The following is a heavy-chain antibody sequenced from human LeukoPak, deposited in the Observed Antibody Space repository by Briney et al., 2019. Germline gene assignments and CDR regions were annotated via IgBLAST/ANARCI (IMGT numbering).Heavy chain of an antibody. CDR1: GFTFSSYA. CDR3: AKVIGRAVPRYFDY. CDR2: ISDSGGST. D-gene: IGHD1-14*01. V-gene: IGHV3-23*01. Sequence: GGSLRLSCAASGFTFSSYAMSWVRQAPGKGLEWVSDISDSGGSTYYADSVKGRFTIFRDNSKNTLYLQMNSLRAEDTAVYHCAKVIGRAVPRYFDYWGQGTLVTVSS. J-gene: IGHJ4*02.